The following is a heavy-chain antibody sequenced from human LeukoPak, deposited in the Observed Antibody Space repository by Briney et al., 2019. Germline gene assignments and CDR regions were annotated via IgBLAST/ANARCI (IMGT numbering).Heavy chain of an antibody. J-gene: IGHJ3*02. V-gene: IGHV5-51*01. D-gene: IGHD2-15*01. CDR3: ARPYCSGGSCYRDAFDI. CDR1: GYRFTSFW. Sequence: GESLKIPCKGSGYRFTSFWIGWVRQIPGKGLVGMGIIFPGDSDTTYSPPFKAQVTISADNPISPAFLQWSSLKASDTAMYYCARPYCSGGSCYRDAFDIWGQGTMVTVSS. CDR2: IFPGDSDT.